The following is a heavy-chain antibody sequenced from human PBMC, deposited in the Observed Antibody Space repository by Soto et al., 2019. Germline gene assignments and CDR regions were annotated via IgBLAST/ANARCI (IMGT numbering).Heavy chain of an antibody. CDR3: ARVRTGYFDY. V-gene: IGHV4-59*12. J-gene: IGHJ4*02. Sequence: SETLSLTCTLSGGAINDDYWSFLRQPPGKGLEWIGYIYYNGNTNYNPSLESRVTISVDRSRNQFSLRLTSLTAADTAVYYCARVRTGYFDYWGRGALVTVSS. D-gene: IGHD3-9*01. CDR2: IYYNGNT. CDR1: GGAINDDY.